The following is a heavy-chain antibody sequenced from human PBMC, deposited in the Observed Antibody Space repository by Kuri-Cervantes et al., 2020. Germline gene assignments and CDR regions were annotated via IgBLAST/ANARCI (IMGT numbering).Heavy chain of an antibody. Sequence: ASVKVSCKASGYTFTSYDINWVRQATGQGLEWMGWMNPNSGNTGYAQKFQGRVTMTRNTSISTAYMELSSLRSEDTAVYYCAKDKLAIPSDAFDIWGQGTMVTVSS. CDR2: MNPNSGNT. V-gene: IGHV1-8*01. CDR1: GYTFTSYD. CDR3: AKDKLAIPSDAFDI. D-gene: IGHD1-1*01. J-gene: IGHJ3*02.